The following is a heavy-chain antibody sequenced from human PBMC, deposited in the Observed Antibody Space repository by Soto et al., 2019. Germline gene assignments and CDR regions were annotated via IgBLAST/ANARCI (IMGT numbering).Heavy chain of an antibody. CDR3: ARGHSGYDLYYYYYGMDV. V-gene: IGHV3-33*01. J-gene: IGHJ6*02. CDR2: IWYDGSNK. Sequence: PGGSLRLSCAASGFTFSSYGMHWVRRAPGKGLEWVAVIWYDGSNKYYADSVKGRFTISRDNSKNTLYLQMNSLRAEDTAVYYCARGHSGYDLYYYYYGMDVWAKGPRSPSP. CDR1: GFTFSSYG. D-gene: IGHD5-12*01.